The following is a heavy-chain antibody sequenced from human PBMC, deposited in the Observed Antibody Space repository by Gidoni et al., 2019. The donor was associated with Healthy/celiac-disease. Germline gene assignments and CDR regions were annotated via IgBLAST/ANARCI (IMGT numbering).Heavy chain of an antibody. D-gene: IGHD3-10*01. CDR2: ISGSGGST. J-gene: IGHJ3*02. V-gene: IGHV3-23*01. CDR3: AKGAYGSGRPYAFDI. Sequence: EVQLLESGGGLVQPGGSLSLSWAASGFTFVSYDMSWVRPAPGKGLEWVSAISGSGGSTYYAESVKGRFTISRDNSKNTLYLQMNSLRAEDTAVYYCAKGAYGSGRPYAFDIWGQGTMVTVSS. CDR1: GFTFVSYD.